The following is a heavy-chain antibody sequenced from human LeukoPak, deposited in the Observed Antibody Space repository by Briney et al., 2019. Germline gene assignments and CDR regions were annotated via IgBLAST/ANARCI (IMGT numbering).Heavy chain of an antibody. CDR2: ISYDGSNK. V-gene: IGHV3-30*18. D-gene: IGHD3-10*02. CDR3: AELGITMIGGV. Sequence: GGSLRLSCAASGFTFSNYGMHWVRQAPGKGLEWVAVISYDGSNKYYADSVKGRFTISRDNAKNSLYLQMNSLRAEDTAVYYCAELGITMIGGVWGKGTTVTISS. J-gene: IGHJ6*04. CDR1: GFTFSNYG.